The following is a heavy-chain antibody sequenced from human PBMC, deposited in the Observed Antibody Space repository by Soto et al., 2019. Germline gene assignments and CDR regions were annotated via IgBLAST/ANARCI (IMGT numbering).Heavy chain of an antibody. CDR3: ATMGTPATGLYYFDN. Sequence: QVQLQESGPGLVKPSQTLSLTCTVSGVSISSGSYYWSWIRQPPGKVLEWIGFMSYSGITSYNASLKSRITMSVDTSKSQFSLSLSFVTAADTAVYYCATMGTPATGLYYFDNWGQGPLVTVSS. D-gene: IGHD1-7*01. J-gene: IGHJ4*02. V-gene: IGHV4-30-4*01. CDR1: GVSISSGSYY. CDR2: MSYSGIT.